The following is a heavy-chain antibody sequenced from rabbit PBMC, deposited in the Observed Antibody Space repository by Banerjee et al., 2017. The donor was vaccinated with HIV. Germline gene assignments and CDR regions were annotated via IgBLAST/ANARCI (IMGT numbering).Heavy chain of an antibody. V-gene: IGHV1S40*01. D-gene: IGHD6-1*01. J-gene: IGHJ3*01. CDR3: ARDSYGYAGYVLKL. CDR2: IETGRRLYT. CDR1: GIDFSSSYY. Sequence: QSLEESGGDLVQPGASLTLTCTASGIDFSSSYYMCWVRQAPGKGLEWIACIETGRRLYTYYARWAKGRFTISKTSSTTVTLQMTSLTAADTATYFCARDSYGYAGYVLKLWGQGTLVPVS.